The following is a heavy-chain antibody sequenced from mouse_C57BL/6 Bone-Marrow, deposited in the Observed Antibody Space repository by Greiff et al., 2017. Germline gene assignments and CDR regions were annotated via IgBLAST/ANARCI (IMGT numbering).Heavy chain of an antibody. J-gene: IGHJ2*01. CDR1: GFNIKDDY. CDR3: TTQYYYGSRLYYFDY. CDR2: IDPENGDT. V-gene: IGHV14-4*01. Sequence: EVKVVESGAELVRPGASVKLSCTASGFNIKDDYMHWVKQRPEQGLDWIGWIDPENGDTEYASKFQGKATITADTSSNTAYLQLSSLTSEDTAVYYCTTQYYYGSRLYYFDYWGQGTTLTVSS. D-gene: IGHD1-1*01.